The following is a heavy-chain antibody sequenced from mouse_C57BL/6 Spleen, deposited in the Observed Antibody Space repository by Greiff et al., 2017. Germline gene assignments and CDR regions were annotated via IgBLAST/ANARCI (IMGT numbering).Heavy chain of an antibody. V-gene: IGHV1-22*01. J-gene: IGHJ3*01. CDR1: GYTFTDYN. D-gene: IGHD2-1*01. CDR2: INPNNGGT. CDR3: AREEIYYGNYVAY. Sequence: EVQLQQSGPELVKPGASVKMSCKASGYTFTDYNMHWVKQSHGKSLEWIGYINPNNGGTSYNQKFKGKATLTVNKSYSTAYMELRSLTSEDSAVYYCAREEIYYGNYVAYWGQGTLVTVSA.